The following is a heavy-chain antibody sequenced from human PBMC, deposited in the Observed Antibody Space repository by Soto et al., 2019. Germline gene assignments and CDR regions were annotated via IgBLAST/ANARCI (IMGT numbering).Heavy chain of an antibody. J-gene: IGHJ2*01. V-gene: IGHV1-18*04. CDR2: ISGYNGNI. CDR3: ARDVSGGTYPWFFDL. Sequence: QGQLVQSGAEVKKPGASVNVSCKASGYTSSIYGISWVRQAPGQGLEWMAWISGYNGNIKYAQKFQGRVTVATDTTTTGAYMELRSLRSYDTAVYYCARDVSGGTYPWFFDLWGRGTLVTVSS. D-gene: IGHD2-15*01. CDR1: GYTSSIYG.